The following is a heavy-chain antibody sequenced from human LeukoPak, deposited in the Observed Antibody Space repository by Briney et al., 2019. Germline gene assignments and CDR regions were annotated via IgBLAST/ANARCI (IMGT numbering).Heavy chain of an antibody. D-gene: IGHD3-10*01. CDR1: GGTFSSYA. V-gene: IGHV1-69*01. Sequence: SVKVSCKASGGTFSSYAISWVRQAPGQGLEWMGGIIPIFGTANYAQKFQGRVTITADESTSTAYMELSSLRSEDTAVYYCATGSYGSGSYSAYYYYYMDVWGKGTTVTISS. CDR3: ATGSYGSGSYSAYYYYYMDV. CDR2: IIPIFGTA. J-gene: IGHJ6*03.